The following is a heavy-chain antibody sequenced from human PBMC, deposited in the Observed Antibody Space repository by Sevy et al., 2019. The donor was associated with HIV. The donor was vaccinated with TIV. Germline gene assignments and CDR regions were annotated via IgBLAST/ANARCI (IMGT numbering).Heavy chain of an antibody. CDR2: INEDGTEK. CDR1: GFTFSTYW. D-gene: IGHD2-2*01. Sequence: GGSLRLSCAASGFTFSTYWMSWFRQAPGKGLEWVANINEDGTEKFYVDSVKGRFIMSGDNAKNSLYLQMNSLRAEDAAVYYCARDNATVSRRGLRYYYYGTDVWGQGTTVTVSS. J-gene: IGHJ6*02. V-gene: IGHV3-7*01. CDR3: ARDNATVSRRGLRYYYYGTDV.